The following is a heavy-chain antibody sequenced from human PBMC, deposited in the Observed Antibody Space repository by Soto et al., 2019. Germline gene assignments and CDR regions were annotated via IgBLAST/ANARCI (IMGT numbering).Heavy chain of an antibody. D-gene: IGHD3-3*01. CDR3: TRGIDVWSVYPRYYLDC. V-gene: IGHV3-73*02. CDR1: GFIFSDSA. Sequence: EVQLVESGGGLVQPGGSLKLSCAASGFIFSDSAMHWVRQASGKGLEWVGRIRRKANNYATTYAASVEGRFAISRDDSKNTAYLQMNSLKTEDTAIYYCTRGIDVWSVYPRYYLDCWGQGTLVTVSS. J-gene: IGHJ4*02. CDR2: IRRKANNYAT.